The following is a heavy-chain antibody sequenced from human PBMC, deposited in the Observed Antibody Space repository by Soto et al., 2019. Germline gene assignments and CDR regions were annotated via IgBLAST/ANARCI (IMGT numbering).Heavy chain of an antibody. Sequence: SLKVSCKASGGTFSSYAISWVRQAPGQGLEWMGGIIPIFGTANYAQKFQGRVTITADESTSTAYMELSSLRSEDTAVYYCARGRDGSSWPELYYFDYWGQGTLVTVSS. J-gene: IGHJ4*02. V-gene: IGHV1-69*13. CDR1: GGTFSSYA. CDR2: IIPIFGTA. CDR3: ARGRDGSSWPELYYFDY. D-gene: IGHD6-13*01.